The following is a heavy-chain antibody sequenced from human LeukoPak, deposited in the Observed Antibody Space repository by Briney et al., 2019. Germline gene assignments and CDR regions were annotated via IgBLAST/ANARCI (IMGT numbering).Heavy chain of an antibody. D-gene: IGHD2-15*01. CDR1: GFTVTNNF. J-gene: IGHJ3*01. Sequence: PGGSLRLSCAASGFTVTNNFMSWVRQAPGQGLEWVSLISGGGGTYYAASVKGRFTISRGNSENSLYLQMNSLRPEDTAAYYCARVVDSTRAFHVWGQGTLVTVSS. V-gene: IGHV3-66*01. CDR3: ARVVDSTRAFHV. CDR2: ISGGGGT.